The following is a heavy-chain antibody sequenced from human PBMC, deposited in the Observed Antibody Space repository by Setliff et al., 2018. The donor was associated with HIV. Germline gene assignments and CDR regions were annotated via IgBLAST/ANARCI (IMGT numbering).Heavy chain of an antibody. D-gene: IGHD3-22*01. Sequence: SETLSLTCIVSGYSISNGYYWAWIRQTPGKGPEWIGSIYHSGSTYYNPSLKSRVTISVATSKKQFSLKLTSVTAADTAVYYCAKEHGNYDTSADYSPDAFDIWGQGTMVTVSS. CDR2: IYHSGST. J-gene: IGHJ3*02. CDR1: GYSISNGYY. CDR3: AKEHGNYDTSADYSPDAFDI. V-gene: IGHV4-38-2*02.